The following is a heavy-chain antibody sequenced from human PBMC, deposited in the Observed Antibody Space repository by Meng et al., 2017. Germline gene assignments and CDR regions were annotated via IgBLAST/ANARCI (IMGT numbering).Heavy chain of an antibody. CDR2: IYHSGST. CDR3: ARDQVAVAGKKGYYYYGMDV. Sequence: SETLFLTCTVSGYSISSGYYWGWIRQPPGKGLEWIGSIYHSGSTYYNPSLKSRVTISVDTSKNQFSLKLSSVTAADTAVYYCARDQVAVAGKKGYYYYGMDVWGQGTTVTVSS. V-gene: IGHV4-38-2*02. J-gene: IGHJ6*02. D-gene: IGHD6-19*01. CDR1: GYSISSGYY.